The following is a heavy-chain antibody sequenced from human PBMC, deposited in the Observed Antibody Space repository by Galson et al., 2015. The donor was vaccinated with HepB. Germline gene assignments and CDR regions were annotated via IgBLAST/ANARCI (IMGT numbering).Heavy chain of an antibody. CDR3: AKDDSSGSYYAFDI. CDR1: GFTFSSYG. D-gene: IGHD3-10*01. Sequence: SLRLSCAASGFTFSSYGMHWVRQAPGKGLEWVAVISYDGSNKYYADSVKGRFTISRDNSKNKLYLQMNSLRAEDTAVYYCAKDDSSGSYYAFDIWVQVTMVTVSS. J-gene: IGHJ3*02. V-gene: IGHV3-30*18. CDR2: ISYDGSNK.